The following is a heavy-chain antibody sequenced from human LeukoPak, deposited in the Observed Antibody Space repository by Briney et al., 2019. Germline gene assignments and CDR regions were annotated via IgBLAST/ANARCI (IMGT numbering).Heavy chain of an antibody. Sequence: GGSLRLSCAASGFTVSSNYMSWVRQAPGKGLEWVSVIYSGGSTYYADSVKGRFTISRDNSKNTLYLQMNNLRAEDTAVYYCAMLGTTVTTFDYWGQGTLVTVSS. CDR2: IYSGGST. CDR1: GFTVSSNY. J-gene: IGHJ4*02. V-gene: IGHV3-66*01. D-gene: IGHD4-17*01. CDR3: AMLGTTVTTFDY.